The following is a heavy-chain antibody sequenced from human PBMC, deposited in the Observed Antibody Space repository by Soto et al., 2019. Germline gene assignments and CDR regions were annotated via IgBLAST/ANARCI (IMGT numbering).Heavy chain of an antibody. CDR2: ISGSGGST. CDR3: ASAPRHIAARTPNWFDP. Sequence: EVQLLESGGGLVQPGGSLRLSCAASGFTFSSYAMSWVRQAPGKGLEWVSTISGSGGSTYYADSVKGRFTISRDNSRTTLYLQMNSLRAEDTAVYYCASAPRHIAARTPNWFDPWGQGTLVTVSS. CDR1: GFTFSSYA. J-gene: IGHJ5*02. D-gene: IGHD6-6*01. V-gene: IGHV3-23*01.